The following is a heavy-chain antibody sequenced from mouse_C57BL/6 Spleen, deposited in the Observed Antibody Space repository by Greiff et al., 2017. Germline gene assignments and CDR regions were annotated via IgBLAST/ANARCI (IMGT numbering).Heavy chain of an antibody. Sequence: EVKLMESGGGLVKPGGSLKLSCAASGFTFSDYGMHWVRQAPEKGLEWVAYISSGSSTIYYADTVKGRFTISRDNAKNTRFLQMTSLRSEDTAMYYCARPYYYYDDGYFDVWGTGTTVTVSS. CDR2: ISSGSSTI. D-gene: IGHD2-4*01. V-gene: IGHV5-17*01. CDR3: ARPYYYYDDGYFDV. J-gene: IGHJ1*03. CDR1: GFTFSDYG.